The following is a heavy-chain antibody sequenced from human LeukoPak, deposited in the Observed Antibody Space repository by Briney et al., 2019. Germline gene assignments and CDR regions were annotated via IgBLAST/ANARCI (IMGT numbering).Heavy chain of an antibody. CDR1: GGSISSSSYY. CDR3: ARHLSTQLGTWFDP. Sequence: SETLSLTCTVSGGSISSSSYYWGWIRQPPGKGLEWIGSIYYSGSTYYNPSLKSRVTIFIDTSKNQFSLKLSSVTAADTAVYYCARHLSTQLGTWFDPWGQGTLVTVSS. D-gene: IGHD7-27*01. J-gene: IGHJ5*02. V-gene: IGHV4-39*01. CDR2: IYYSGST.